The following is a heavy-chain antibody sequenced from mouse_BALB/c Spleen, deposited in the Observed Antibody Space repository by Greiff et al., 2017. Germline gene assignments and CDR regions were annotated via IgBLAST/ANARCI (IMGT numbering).Heavy chain of an antibody. CDR3: ARGSYGNYVAY. D-gene: IGHD2-1*01. CDR2: ISDGGSYT. J-gene: IGHJ3*01. Sequence: EVHLVESGGGLVKPGGSLKLSCAASGFTFSDYYMYWVRQTPEKRLEWVATISDGGSYTYYPDSVKGRFTISRDNAKNNLYLQMSSLKSEDTAMYYCARGSYGNYVAYWGQGTLVTVSA. V-gene: IGHV5-4*02. CDR1: GFTFSDYY.